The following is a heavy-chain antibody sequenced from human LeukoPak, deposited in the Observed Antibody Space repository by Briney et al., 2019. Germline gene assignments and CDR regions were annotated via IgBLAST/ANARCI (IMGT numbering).Heavy chain of an antibody. CDR1: GCTFTSYY. D-gene: IGHD3-22*01. Sequence: ASVKVSCKASGCTFTSYYMHWVRQAPGQGLEWMGTINPSGGSTSYAQKFQGRVTMTRDTSTSTVYMELSSLRSEDTAVYYCARDHNFRDYYDSSAYLNWLDPWGQGTLVTVSS. J-gene: IGHJ5*02. CDR2: INPSGGST. CDR3: ARDHNFRDYYDSSAYLNWLDP. V-gene: IGHV1-46*01.